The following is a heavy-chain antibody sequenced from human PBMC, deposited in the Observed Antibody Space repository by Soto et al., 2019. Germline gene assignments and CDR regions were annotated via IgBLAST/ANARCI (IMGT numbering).Heavy chain of an antibody. V-gene: IGHV4-39*01. D-gene: IGHD3-9*01. CDR1: GGSISSSSYY. Sequence: SETLSLTCTVSGGSISSSSYYWGWIRQPPGKGLVWIGGIYYSGTTYYNPSLKGRVTISVDTSKNQFSLKLSSVTAADTAVYYCARHRGYYDILTGYYTELNFDYWGQGTLVTVSS. CDR3: ARHRGYYDILTGYYTELNFDY. CDR2: IYYSGTT. J-gene: IGHJ4*02.